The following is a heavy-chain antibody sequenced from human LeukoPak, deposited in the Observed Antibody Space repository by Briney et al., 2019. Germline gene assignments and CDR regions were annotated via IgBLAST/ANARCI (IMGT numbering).Heavy chain of an antibody. CDR1: GGSISSYY. Sequence: PSETLSLTCTVSGGSISSYYWSWIRQPPGKGLEWIGYIYYSGSTNYNPSLKSRVTISVDTSKNQFSLKLSSVTAADTAVYYCARDPYGSGENWFDPWGQGTLVTVSS. CDR3: ARDPYGSGENWFDP. CDR2: IYYSGST. V-gene: IGHV4-59*01. J-gene: IGHJ5*02. D-gene: IGHD3-10*01.